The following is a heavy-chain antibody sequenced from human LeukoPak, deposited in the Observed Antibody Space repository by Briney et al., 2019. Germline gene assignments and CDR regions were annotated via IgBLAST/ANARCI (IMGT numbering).Heavy chain of an antibody. V-gene: IGHV3-74*01. CDR3: ARDHPPRVYCSGGSCYDRFDY. D-gene: IGHD2-15*01. CDR2: INSDGSST. CDR1: GFTFGDYA. J-gene: IGHJ4*02. Sequence: GGSLRLSCTASGFTFGDYAMSWFRQAPGKGLVWVSRINSDGSSTSYADSVKGRFTISRDNAKNTLYLQMNSLRAEDTAVYYCARDHPPRVYCSGGSCYDRFDYWGQGTLVTVSS.